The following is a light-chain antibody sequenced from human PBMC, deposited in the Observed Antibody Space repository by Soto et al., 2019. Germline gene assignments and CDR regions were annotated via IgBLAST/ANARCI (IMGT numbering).Light chain of an antibody. V-gene: IGKV1-9*01. Sequence: DIQLTQSPSFLSASVGDRVTISCRASQGISDYLAWYQQKPGKAPKLLIYGAPTLQSGVPSRFSGSASGTEFTLTISSLQPEDFATYFCQQFNAYPLTFGGGTKLDIK. CDR3: QQFNAYPLT. J-gene: IGKJ4*01. CDR2: GAP. CDR1: QGISDY.